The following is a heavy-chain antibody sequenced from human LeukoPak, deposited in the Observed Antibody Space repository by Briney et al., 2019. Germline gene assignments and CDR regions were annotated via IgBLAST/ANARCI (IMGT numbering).Heavy chain of an antibody. CDR3: AALGASGSDWYRHHDAFDI. D-gene: IGHD1-26*01. J-gene: IGHJ3*02. CDR2: IVVGSGNT. CDR1: GYTFTSSA. V-gene: IGHV1-58*01. Sequence: GASVKVSCKASGYTFTSSAVQWVRQARGQRLEWIGWIVVGSGNTNYAQKFQERVTITRDMSTSTAYMELSSLRSEDTAVYYCAALGASGSDWYRHHDAFDIWGQGTMVTVSS.